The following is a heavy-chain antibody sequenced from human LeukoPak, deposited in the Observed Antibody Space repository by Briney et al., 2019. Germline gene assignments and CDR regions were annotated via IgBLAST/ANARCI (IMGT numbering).Heavy chain of an antibody. CDR3: AKDQGGSRPYYFDY. CDR1: GFTFSSYA. V-gene: IGHV3-23*01. D-gene: IGHD2-15*01. Sequence: GRSLRLSCAASGFTFSSYAMGWVRQAPGKGLEWVSAISGSGGSTYYADSVKGRFTISRDNSKNTLYLQMNSLRAEDTAVYYCAKDQGGSRPYYFDYWGQGTLVTVSS. CDR2: ISGSGGST. J-gene: IGHJ4*02.